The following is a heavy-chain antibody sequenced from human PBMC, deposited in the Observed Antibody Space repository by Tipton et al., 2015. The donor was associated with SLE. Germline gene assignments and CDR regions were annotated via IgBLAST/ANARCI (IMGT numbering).Heavy chain of an antibody. CDR3: AGTITVTDDAFDI. D-gene: IGHD4-17*01. CDR1: GFTFSSYA. Sequence: SLRLSCAASGFTFSSYAMSWVRQAPGKGLEWVSAISGSGGSTYYADSVKGRFTISRDNSKSTLYLQMNSLRAEDTAVYYCAGTITVTDDAFDIWGQGTMVTVSS. V-gene: IGHV3-23*01. CDR2: ISGSGGST. J-gene: IGHJ3*02.